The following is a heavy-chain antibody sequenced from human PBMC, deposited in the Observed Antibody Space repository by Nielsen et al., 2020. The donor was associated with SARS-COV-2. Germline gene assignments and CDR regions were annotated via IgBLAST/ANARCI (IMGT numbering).Heavy chain of an antibody. CDR3: ARDGVVRGDALDL. J-gene: IGHJ3*01. D-gene: IGHD3-10*01. Sequence: GESLKISCAASGFTFSSYWMHWVRQAPGKGLVWVSRINSDGSSTSYADSVKGRFSISRDNSKNTLFLLMHSLRVEDTAVYYCARDGVVRGDALDLWGQGTMVTVSS. CDR1: GFTFSSYW. V-gene: IGHV3-74*01. CDR2: INSDGSST.